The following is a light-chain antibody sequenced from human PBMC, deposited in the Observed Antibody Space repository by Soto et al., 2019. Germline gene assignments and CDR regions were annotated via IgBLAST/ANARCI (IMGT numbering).Light chain of an antibody. Sequence: EIVLTQSPAILSLYPGERANLSCRASQSVASYLAWYQQKPRQAPRLLIYEASNRATGIPARFSGSGSGTDFTLTISSLESEDSAVYYCQQRSYWPPYTFGQGTKVDIK. CDR1: QSVASY. J-gene: IGKJ2*01. V-gene: IGKV3-11*01. CDR2: EAS. CDR3: QQRSYWPPYT.